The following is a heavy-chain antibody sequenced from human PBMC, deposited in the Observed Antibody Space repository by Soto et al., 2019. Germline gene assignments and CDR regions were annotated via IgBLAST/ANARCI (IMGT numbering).Heavy chain of an antibody. V-gene: IGHV1-18*01. D-gene: IGHD6-6*01. CDR1: GYTFTSYG. Sequence: QVQLVQSGAEVKKPGASVKFSCKASGYTFTSYGISWVRQAPGQVLEWMGWISAYNGNRNYAQKLQGRVTMTTDTSTSTAYMEQRSLRSDDTAVYYCARSYSSSSNDAFDIWGQGTMVTVSS. J-gene: IGHJ3*02. CDR2: ISAYNGNR. CDR3: ARSYSSSSNDAFDI.